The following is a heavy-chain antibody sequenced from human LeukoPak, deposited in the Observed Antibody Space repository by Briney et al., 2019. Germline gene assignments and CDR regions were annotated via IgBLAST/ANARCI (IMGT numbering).Heavy chain of an antibody. D-gene: IGHD5-12*01. CDR2: ISYDGSNK. CDR3: AREERWLQFPYFDY. V-gene: IGHV3-30-3*01. CDR1: GFTFSSYA. Sequence: PGGSLRLSCAASGFTFSSYAMHWVRQAPGKGLEWVAVISYDGSNKYYADSVKGRFTISRDNSKNTLYLQMNSLRAEDAAVYYCAREERWLQFPYFDYWGQGTLVTVSS. J-gene: IGHJ4*02.